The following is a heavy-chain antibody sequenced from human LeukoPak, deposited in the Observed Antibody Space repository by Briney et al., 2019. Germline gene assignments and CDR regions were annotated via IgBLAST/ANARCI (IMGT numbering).Heavy chain of an antibody. Sequence: PSETLSLTCTVSGGSISSYYRSWIRQPPGKGLEWIGYIYYSGSTNYNPSPKSRVTISAETSTNHFSHQLSSMPSADTTAYYYAGVIAAAGTRYYLNCWGQGTLVTVSA. CDR2: IYYSGST. CDR1: GGSISSYY. J-gene: IGHJ4*02. D-gene: IGHD6-13*01. V-gene: IGHV4-59*01. CDR3: AGVIAAAGTRYYLNC.